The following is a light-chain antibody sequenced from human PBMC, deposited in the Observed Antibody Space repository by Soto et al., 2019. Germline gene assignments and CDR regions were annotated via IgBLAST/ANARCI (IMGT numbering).Light chain of an antibody. Sequence: QSVLTQPPSVSGAPGQRVTISCTGSSSNIGTGYDVHWYQQLPGTAPKLLIFGNSNRPSGVPDRFSGSRSGTSASLAITGLQAEDEADYYCQSYDSSLSGSVFCTGTKFTVL. CDR3: QSYDSSLSGSV. CDR2: GNS. V-gene: IGLV1-40*01. CDR1: SSNIGTGYD. J-gene: IGLJ1*01.